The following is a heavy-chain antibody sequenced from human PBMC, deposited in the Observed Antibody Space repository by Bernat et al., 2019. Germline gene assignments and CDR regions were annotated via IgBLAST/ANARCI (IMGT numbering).Heavy chain of an antibody. CDR2: IIHILGIA. J-gene: IGHJ3*02. D-gene: IGHD2-15*01. V-gene: IGHV1-69*02. Sequence: QVQLVQSGAEVKKPGSSVKVSCKASGGTFSSYTISWVRQAPGQGLEWMGRIIHILGIANYAQKFQGRVTITADKSTSTAYMELSSLRSEDTAVYYCAREPGRVAATMYAFDIWGQGTMVTVSS. CDR3: AREPGRVAATMYAFDI. CDR1: GGTFSSYT.